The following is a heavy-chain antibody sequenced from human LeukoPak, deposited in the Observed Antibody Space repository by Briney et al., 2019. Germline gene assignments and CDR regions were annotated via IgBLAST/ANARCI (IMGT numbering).Heavy chain of an antibody. J-gene: IGHJ6*02. CDR2: ISAYNGNT. V-gene: IGHV1-18*01. CDR1: GYTFTSYG. CDR3: ARDSGLIYDHYHGMDV. Sequence: ASVKVSCKASGYTFTSYGISWVRQAPGQGLEWMGWISAYNGNTNYAQKLQGRVTMTTDTSTSTAYMELRSLRSDDTAVYYCARDSGLIYDHYHGMDVWGQGTTVTVSS. D-gene: IGHD3-10*01.